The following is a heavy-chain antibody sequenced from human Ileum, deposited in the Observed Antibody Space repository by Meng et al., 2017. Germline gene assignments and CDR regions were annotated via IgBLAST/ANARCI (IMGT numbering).Heavy chain of an antibody. CDR2: INPNSGDT. J-gene: IGHJ4*02. Sequence: QVQRVHAGAGVKKPGSSVKVFCKASGGTFSSYAISWVRQAPGQGLEWMGGINPNSGDTNYAQKFQGRVTMTRDTSISTAYMELSSLRSDDAAVYYCARDVRRGSTSYHDYWGQGTLVTVSS. D-gene: IGHD2-2*01. CDR3: ARDVRRGSTSYHDY. CDR1: GGTFSSYA. V-gene: IGHV1-2*02.